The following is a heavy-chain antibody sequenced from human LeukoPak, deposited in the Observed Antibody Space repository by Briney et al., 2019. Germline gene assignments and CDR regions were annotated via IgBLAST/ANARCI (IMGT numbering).Heavy chain of an antibody. CDR1: GGSISSSAYH. CDR2: IYHTGRT. J-gene: IGHJ3*02. Sequence: PSETLSLTCSVSGGSISSSAYHWSWIRQPPGKGLEWIGYIYHTGRTSYNPSLKSRVTISVDRSKNQFSLKLNSVTAADTAVYYCARGYGDNSGAFDIWGQGTMVTVSS. D-gene: IGHD4-23*01. CDR3: ARGYGDNSGAFDI. V-gene: IGHV4-30-2*01.